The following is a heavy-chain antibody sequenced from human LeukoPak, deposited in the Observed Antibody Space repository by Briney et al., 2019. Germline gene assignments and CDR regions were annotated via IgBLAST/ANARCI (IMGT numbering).Heavy chain of an antibody. Sequence: SETLSLTCTVSGGSISGYYWSWIRQSPGKGLEWIGYIYYSGSTNYNPSLKSRVTISIDTSKNQFSLKLSSVTAADTAVYYCTRGHGGMDVWGQGTTVTVSS. J-gene: IGHJ6*02. V-gene: IGHV4-59*08. CDR1: GGSISGYY. CDR2: IYYSGST. CDR3: TRGHGGMDV.